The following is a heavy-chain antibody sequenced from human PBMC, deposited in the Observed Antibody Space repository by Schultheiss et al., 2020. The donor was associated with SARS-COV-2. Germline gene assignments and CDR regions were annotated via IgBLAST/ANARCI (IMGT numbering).Heavy chain of an antibody. J-gene: IGHJ3*02. CDR1: GYTFTGYY. D-gene: IGHD3-22*01. CDR3: ARVVPRRTYYYDSSGYYDAFDI. Sequence: ASVKVSCKASGYTFTGYYMHWVRQAPGQGLEWMGIINPSGGSTSYAQKFQGRVTMTRDTSTSTVYMELSSLRSEDTAVYYCARVVPRRTYYYDSSGYYDAFDIWGQGTMVTVSS. CDR2: INPSGGST. V-gene: IGHV1-46*01.